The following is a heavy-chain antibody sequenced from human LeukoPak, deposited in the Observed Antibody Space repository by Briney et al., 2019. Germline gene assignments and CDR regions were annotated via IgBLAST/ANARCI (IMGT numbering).Heavy chain of an antibody. CDR1: GFDFRSHN. Sequence: GGSLRLSCVASGFDFRSHNMNWVRQAPGKGREWLSSITSNSDYLYYAVSVKDRFTISRNNGKSTLYLQMKRLTVEDTAVYYCARDRENREGFCSGGTCSPPDYWGPGTLVVVSS. J-gene: IGHJ4*02. D-gene: IGHD2-8*02. CDR2: ITSNSDYL. CDR3: ARDRENREGFCSGGTCSPPDY. V-gene: IGHV3-21*01.